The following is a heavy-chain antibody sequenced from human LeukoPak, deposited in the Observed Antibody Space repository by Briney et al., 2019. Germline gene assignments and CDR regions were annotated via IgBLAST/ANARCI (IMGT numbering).Heavy chain of an antibody. Sequence: SEPLSLTSPASGVSFNYYYWSWVRPTPGKGLEWIGEINHSGYTNDSPSLKSRVTLSIDTSRNQFSLNLRSVTVADAGIYFCTRMTSGHDYWGQGTLVTVSS. D-gene: IGHD3-10*01. V-gene: IGHV4-34*01. J-gene: IGHJ4*02. CDR1: GVSFNYYY. CDR2: INHSGYT. CDR3: TRMTSGHDY.